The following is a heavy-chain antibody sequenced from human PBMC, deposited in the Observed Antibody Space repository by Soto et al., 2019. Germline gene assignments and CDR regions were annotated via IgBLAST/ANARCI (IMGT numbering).Heavy chain of an antibody. D-gene: IGHD6-19*01. CDR3: AREEWLVLSGQFDP. J-gene: IGHJ5*02. Sequence: SLRLSCAASGFTFSSYWMSWVRQAPGKGLEWVANIKQDGSEKYYVDSVKGRFTISGDNAKNSLYLQMNSLRAEDTAVYYCAREEWLVLSGQFDPWGQGTLVTVSS. V-gene: IGHV3-7*05. CDR1: GFTFSSYW. CDR2: IKQDGSEK.